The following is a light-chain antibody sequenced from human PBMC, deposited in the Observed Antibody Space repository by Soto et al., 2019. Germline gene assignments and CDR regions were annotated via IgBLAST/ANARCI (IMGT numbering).Light chain of an antibody. CDR3: QQYDNLPYT. CDR2: DAS. CDR1: QDISNY. J-gene: IGKJ2*01. V-gene: IGKV1-33*01. Sequence: DIQMTQSPSSLSASVGDRVTITCQASQDISNYLNWYQQKPGKAPKLLIYDASNLETGVPSRFSGSGSGTEFTFTISSLQPEDIVTYYCQQYDNLPYTFGHGTKLEIK.